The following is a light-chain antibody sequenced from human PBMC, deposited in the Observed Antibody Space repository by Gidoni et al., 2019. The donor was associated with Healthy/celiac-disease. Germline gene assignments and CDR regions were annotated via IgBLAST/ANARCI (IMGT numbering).Light chain of an antibody. V-gene: IGLV3-21*04. CDR1: NIGSKS. J-gene: IGLJ1*01. Sequence: SYALTHPPSASRHPGNTDRITCGGNNIGSKSGHWYQQKPGQAPVLVIYYDSDRPSGIPERFSGSNSGNTATLTISRVEAGDEADYYCQVWDSSSDHPVFGTGTKVTVL. CDR3: QVWDSSSDHPV. CDR2: YDS.